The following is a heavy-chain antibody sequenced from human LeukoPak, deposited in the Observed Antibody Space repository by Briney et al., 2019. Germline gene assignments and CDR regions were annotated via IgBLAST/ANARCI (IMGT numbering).Heavy chain of an antibody. Sequence: PSETLSLTCAVSGGSIDSDYWSWIRQPAGKGLEWIGRIYPNGHTTYNPSLTSRVTMSADTSKMQFSLNLNSVTAADTAQYYCARQIGARAFDVWGQGTVVTVSS. J-gene: IGHJ3*01. CDR3: ARQIGARAFDV. D-gene: IGHD3-16*01. CDR1: GGSIDSDY. V-gene: IGHV4-4*07. CDR2: IYPNGHT.